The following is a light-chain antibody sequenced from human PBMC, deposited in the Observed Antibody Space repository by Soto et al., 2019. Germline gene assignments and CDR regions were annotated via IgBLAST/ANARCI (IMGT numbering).Light chain of an antibody. CDR3: PQYETFSGT. J-gene: IGKJ3*01. CDR1: QSVSGW. V-gene: IGKV1-5*01. Sequence: DIQMTHSPSTLSASVGDTVTVTCRASQSVSGWLAWYQQKPGEAPKLLIYDASALPRGVPSRFSGSGSGKKFTLTIASLQPDDFATYYCPQYETFSGTFGPGKKVEIX. CDR2: DAS.